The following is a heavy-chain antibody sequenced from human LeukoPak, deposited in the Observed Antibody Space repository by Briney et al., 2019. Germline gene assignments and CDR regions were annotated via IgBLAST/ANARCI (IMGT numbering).Heavy chain of an antibody. J-gene: IGHJ4*02. D-gene: IGHD3-22*01. V-gene: IGHV3-23*01. CDR1: GFTFSSYD. Sequence: GGSLRLSCAAFGFTFSSYDMSWVRQAPGKGLKWVSSFSGRGGGTFYTDSVKGRFTISRDNSKNTLYLQMNSLRAEDTAVYYCANHRVGDYYDSSGKYYFDYWGQGTLVTVSS. CDR2: FSGRGGGT. CDR3: ANHRVGDYYDSSGKYYFDY.